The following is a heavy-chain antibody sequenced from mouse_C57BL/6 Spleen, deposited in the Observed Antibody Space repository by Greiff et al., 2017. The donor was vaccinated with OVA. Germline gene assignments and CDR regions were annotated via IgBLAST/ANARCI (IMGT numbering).Heavy chain of an antibody. CDR3: TGDYADYYAMDY. CDR2: IYPGNSDT. V-gene: IGHV1-5*01. CDR1: GYTFTSYW. J-gene: IGHJ4*01. D-gene: IGHD2-4*01. Sequence: VQLQQSGTVLARPGASVKMSCKTSGYTFTSYWMHWVKQRPGQGLEWIGAIYPGNSDTSYNQKFKGKAKLTAVTSASTAYMELSSLTNEDSAVYYCTGDYADYYAMDYWGQGTSVTVSS.